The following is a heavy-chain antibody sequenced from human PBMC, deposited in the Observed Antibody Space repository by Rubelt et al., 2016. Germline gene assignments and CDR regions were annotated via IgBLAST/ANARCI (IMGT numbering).Heavy chain of an antibody. CDR3: ARVGFDSSGYYSPSVDY. J-gene: IGHJ4*02. Sequence: EVQLVESGGGFVHPGGSLRLSCAASGFTFSTYAMSWVRQAPGKGLEWVSSISSSSSYLYYADLVKGRFTISRDNAKNSLYLQMNSLRAEDTAVYYCARVGFDSSGYYSPSVDYWGQGTLVTVSS. D-gene: IGHD3-22*01. V-gene: IGHV3-21*01. CDR1: GFTFSTYA. CDR2: ISSSSSYL.